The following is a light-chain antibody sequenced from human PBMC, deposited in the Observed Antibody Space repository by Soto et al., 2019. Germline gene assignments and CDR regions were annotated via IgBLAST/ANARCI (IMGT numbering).Light chain of an antibody. CDR2: GAS. CDR1: QSLANSF. V-gene: IGKV3-20*01. J-gene: IGKJ1*01. CDR3: QQYGSSGT. Sequence: EFVLTQSPGTLSLSPGERATLSCRASQSLANSFIAWYQQKPGQAPRLLIYGASNRATGIPDRFSGSGSGTDFTLTISRLEPEDFAVYYCQQYGSSGTFGQGTKVDI.